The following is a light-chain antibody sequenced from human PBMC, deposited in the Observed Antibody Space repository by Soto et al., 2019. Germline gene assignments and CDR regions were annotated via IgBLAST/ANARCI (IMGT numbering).Light chain of an antibody. CDR3: SSYTSSSTYV. Sequence: APNHAAPGAGVPLGALRISRKGNNSDVGGDHNFVSWYQHHPGKAPKLTIYDVSNRPSGVSDRFSGSKSGNTASLTISGLQAEDEADYYCSSYTSSSTYVFGTGTKVTVL. CDR1: NSDVGGDHNF. V-gene: IGLV2-14*03. CDR2: DVS. J-gene: IGLJ1*01.